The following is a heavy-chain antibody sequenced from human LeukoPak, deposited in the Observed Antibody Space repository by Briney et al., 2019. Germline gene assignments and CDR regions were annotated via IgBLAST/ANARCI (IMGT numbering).Heavy chain of an antibody. CDR3: VRGYYGSGSPYYFDS. D-gene: IGHD3-10*01. V-gene: IGHV3-9*01. CDR1: GFRFDEYA. J-gene: IGHJ4*02. Sequence: SLSCSCAVYGFRFDEYARHWVRQAPGKGLKWVSGVSWIGGSLGYAGSVKGRFTVSRDNAKNLLYLQMDSLRAEDTAFYYCVRGYYGSGSPYYFDSWGQGTRVTVSS. CDR2: VSWIGGSL.